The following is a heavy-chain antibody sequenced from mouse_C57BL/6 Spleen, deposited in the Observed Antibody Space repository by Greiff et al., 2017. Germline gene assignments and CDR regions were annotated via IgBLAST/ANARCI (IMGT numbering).Heavy chain of an antibody. J-gene: IGHJ4*01. V-gene: IGHV1-80*01. CDR2: IYPGDGDT. Sequence: VQLQQSGAELVKPGASVKISCKASGYAFSSYWMNWVKQRPGKGLEWIGQIYPGDGDTNYNGKFKGKATLTADKASSTAYMQLSSLTSEDAAVDFCARGKVAYAMDYWGQGTLVTVSA. CDR3: ARGKVAYAMDY. CDR1: GYAFSSYW. D-gene: IGHD1-3*01.